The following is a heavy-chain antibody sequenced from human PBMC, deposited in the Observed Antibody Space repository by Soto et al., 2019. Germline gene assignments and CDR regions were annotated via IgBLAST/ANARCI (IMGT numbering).Heavy chain of an antibody. V-gene: IGHV1-46*01. CDR1: GYTFTSYY. J-gene: IGHJ3*02. Sequence: QVELVQSGAEVKKPGASVKVSCKAAGYTFTSYYMHWERQAPGQGLEWMGFINPSGGITTYAQKFQARVTMTSDTSTSTVYMELRTLKSEDTAVYYCARRSIFTWSDAFDIWGQGTMVTVSA. CDR3: ARRSIFTWSDAFDI. D-gene: IGHD3-3*01. CDR2: INPSGGIT.